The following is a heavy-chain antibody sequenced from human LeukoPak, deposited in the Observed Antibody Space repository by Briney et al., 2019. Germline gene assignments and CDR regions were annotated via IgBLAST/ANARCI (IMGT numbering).Heavy chain of an antibody. J-gene: IGHJ4*02. V-gene: IGHV3-7*03. CDR2: INEDGSGK. D-gene: IGHD4-17*01. Sequence: GGSLRLSCAASGFTFSRHWMTWVPQAPGKGLEWVASINEDGSGKHYVDSVKGRFTISRDNAQKSVYLEMNSLRAEDTAVYYCARAVTSTEGYWGQGTLVTVSS. CDR1: GFTFSRHW. CDR3: ARAVTSTEGY.